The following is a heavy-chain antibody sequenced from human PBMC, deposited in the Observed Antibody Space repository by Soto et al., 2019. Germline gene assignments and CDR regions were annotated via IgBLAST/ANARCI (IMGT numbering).Heavy chain of an antibody. V-gene: IGHV3-23*01. CDR2: ISGGGDGT. CDR3: AKKGLGSLATYCTTGDCHYAFDV. CDR1: GFTFYNYA. D-gene: IGHD2-8*01. J-gene: IGHJ3*01. Sequence: EVQLLESGGGVVRPWGSLRLSCAASGFTFYNYAMNWVRQAPGKGLEWVSTISGGGDGTYYADAVKGRFTISRDNSTNTVYLQMISLRAEDTAVYYCAKKGLGSLATYCTTGDCHYAFDVWGQGTLVTVSS.